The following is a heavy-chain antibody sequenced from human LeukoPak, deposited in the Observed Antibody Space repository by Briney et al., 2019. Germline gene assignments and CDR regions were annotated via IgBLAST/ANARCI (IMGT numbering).Heavy chain of an antibody. J-gene: IGHJ4*02. CDR1: GGSISSGGYS. CDR3: ARGGFGELFLVV. CDR2: IYHSGST. Sequence: ASETLSLTCAVSGGSISSGGYSWSWIRQPPGKGLEWIGYIYHSGSTYYNPSLKSRVTISVDRSKNQLSLKLSSVTAADTAVYYCARGGFGELFLVVWGQGTLVTVSS. V-gene: IGHV4-30-2*01. D-gene: IGHD3-10*01.